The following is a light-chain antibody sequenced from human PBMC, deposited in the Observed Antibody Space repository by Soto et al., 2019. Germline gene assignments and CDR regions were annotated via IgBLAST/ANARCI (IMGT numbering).Light chain of an antibody. CDR1: QSVRSD. CDR3: QHYNNLPLT. Sequence: EIVMTQSPATLSVSPGEGATLSCRASQSVRSDLAWYQHKPGLAPRLLIYGVSTRATGIPVRFSGSGSGTEFTLSISSLQSEDSAIYHCQHYNNLPLTFGGGTKVDIK. V-gene: IGKV3-15*01. CDR2: GVS. J-gene: IGKJ4*01.